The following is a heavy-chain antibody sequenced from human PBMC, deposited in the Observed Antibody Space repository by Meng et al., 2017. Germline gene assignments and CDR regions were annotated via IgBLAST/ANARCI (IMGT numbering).Heavy chain of an antibody. V-gene: IGHV1-69*01. Sequence: LQWRWGAEVNSSGHMGRSSSKASEGTFTCHTFSWVRQARGQWLEWMGGIIPIFVTATYAQKFQGRVTITADESTSTAYMELSSLRSEDAAVYYCARDDYSNYLPFDYWGQGTLVTVSS. D-gene: IGHD4-11*01. CDR1: EGTFTCHT. CDR2: IIPIFVTA. J-gene: IGHJ4*02. CDR3: ARDDYSNYLPFDY.